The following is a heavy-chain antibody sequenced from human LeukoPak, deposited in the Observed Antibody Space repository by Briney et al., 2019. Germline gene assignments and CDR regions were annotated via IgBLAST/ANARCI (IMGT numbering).Heavy chain of an antibody. CDR2: ISAYNGNT. CDR1: GYTFTSYG. D-gene: IGHD3-10*01. J-gene: IGHJ4*02. V-gene: IGHV1-18*01. CDR3: ARDLRFGGVIITEKSFDY. Sequence: WASVKVSCKASGYTFTSYGISWVRQAPGQELEWMGWISAYNGNTNYAQKLQGRVTMTTDTSTSTAYMELRSLRSDDTAVYYCARDLRFGGVIITEKSFDYGGRETRVTVSS.